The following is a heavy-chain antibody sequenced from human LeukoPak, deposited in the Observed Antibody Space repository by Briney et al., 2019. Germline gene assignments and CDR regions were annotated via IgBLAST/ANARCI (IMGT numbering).Heavy chain of an antibody. D-gene: IGHD6-13*01. V-gene: IGHV1-2*02. CDR3: ARAGYSSSWYTDWFDP. Sequence: GASVKVSCKASGYTFTGYYMDWVRQAPGQGLEWMGWINPNSGGTNYAQKFQGRVTMTRDTSISTAYMELSRLRSDDTAVYYCARAGYSSSWYTDWFDPWGQGTLVTVSS. CDR1: GYTFTGYY. J-gene: IGHJ5*02. CDR2: INPNSGGT.